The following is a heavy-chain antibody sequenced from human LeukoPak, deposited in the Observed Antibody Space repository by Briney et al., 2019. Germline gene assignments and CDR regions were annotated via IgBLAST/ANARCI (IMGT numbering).Heavy chain of an antibody. CDR3: ARSKYSDYL. V-gene: IGHV1-2*02. CDR1: GYTFTGYY. D-gene: IGHD5-12*01. Sequence: ASAKVSCKASGYTFTGYYIHWVRQAPGQGLEWMGWINPNSGGTKYAQKFQGRVSMTRDMPINTAYMELNSLRFDDTAVYYCARSKYSDYLWGQGTLVTVSS. J-gene: IGHJ4*02. CDR2: INPNSGGT.